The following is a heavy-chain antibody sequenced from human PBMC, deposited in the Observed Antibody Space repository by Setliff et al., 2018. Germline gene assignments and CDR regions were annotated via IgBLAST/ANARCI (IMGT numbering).Heavy chain of an antibody. Sequence: PSETLSLTCNVSGGSISSDYWAWIRQPPGKALEWIGYSYHSASSNYNPSLKGRVTMSADTSKKQLYLSLTSVSVADTAMYYCARSHYYASGNSHYYYMDVWGKGTAVTVSS. CDR1: GGSISSDY. J-gene: IGHJ6*03. D-gene: IGHD3-10*01. CDR2: SYHSASS. V-gene: IGHV4-59*08. CDR3: ARSHYYASGNSHYYYMDV.